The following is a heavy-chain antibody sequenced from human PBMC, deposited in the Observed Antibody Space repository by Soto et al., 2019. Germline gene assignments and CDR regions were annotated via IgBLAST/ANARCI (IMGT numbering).Heavy chain of an antibody. V-gene: IGHV4-59*01. CDR1: GGSINNYS. CDR2: INYSGST. Sequence: QVQLQESGPGLVKPSETLSLTCTVSGGSINNYSWSWIRQPPGKGLEWIGYINYSGSTTYNPSLKSRVTRAVDTSKKQFSLKLNSVTAADTAVYYCARAGVPLFWYFDLWGRGTLVTVSS. CDR3: ARAGVPLFWYFDL. J-gene: IGHJ2*01.